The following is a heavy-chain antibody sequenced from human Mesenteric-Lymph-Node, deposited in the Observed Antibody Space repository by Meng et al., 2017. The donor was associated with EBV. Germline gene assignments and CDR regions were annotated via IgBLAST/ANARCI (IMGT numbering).Heavy chain of an antibody. CDR1: TDSIDSSTYY. Sequence: QPPPQASGTGLVKPSETLSPTCTVSTDSIDSSTYYWGWIRQPPGKGLEWIGTIFYSGSTYYNPSLKSRVTMSVDASKNQFSLKLTSVTAADTAVYYCARIPSGRGISEGYYFDYWGQGTLVTVSS. J-gene: IGHJ4*02. D-gene: IGHD3-10*01. CDR3: ARIPSGRGISEGYYFDY. CDR2: IFYSGST. V-gene: IGHV4-39*07.